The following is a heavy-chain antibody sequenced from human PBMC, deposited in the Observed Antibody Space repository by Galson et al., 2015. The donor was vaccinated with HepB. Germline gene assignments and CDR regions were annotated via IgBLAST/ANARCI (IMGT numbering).Heavy chain of an antibody. V-gene: IGHV1-2*06. CDR1: GYTFTGYH. Sequence: SVKVSCKASGYTFTGYHMHWVRQAPGQGLEWMGRINPNSGGTNYAQKFQGRVTMTRDTSISTAYMELSRLRSDDTAVYYCARSDTEYDFWSGYQYRYWVYFDYWGQGTLVTVSS. CDR2: INPNSGGT. D-gene: IGHD3-3*01. J-gene: IGHJ4*02. CDR3: ARSDTEYDFWSGYQYRYWVYFDY.